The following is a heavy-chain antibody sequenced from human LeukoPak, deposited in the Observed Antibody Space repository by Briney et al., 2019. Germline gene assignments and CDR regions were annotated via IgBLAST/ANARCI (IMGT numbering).Heavy chain of an antibody. CDR1: GDSVSSSSPA. V-gene: IGHV6-1*01. Sequence: SQTLSLTCAISGDSVSSSSPAWDWIRQSPSKGLEWLGRTYYRSKWYNDYAVSVKSRITINPDTSKNQFSLQLNSVTPEDTAVYYCARDQMTYYDFWSGYYYGMDVWGQGTTVTVSS. D-gene: IGHD3-3*01. CDR3: ARDQMTYYDFWSGYYYGMDV. CDR2: TYYRSKWYN. J-gene: IGHJ6*02.